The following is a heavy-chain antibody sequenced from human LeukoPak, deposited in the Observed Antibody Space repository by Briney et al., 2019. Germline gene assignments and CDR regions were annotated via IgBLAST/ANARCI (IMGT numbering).Heavy chain of an antibody. CDR3: AKRWARGGYGSYYYYGMDV. V-gene: IGHV3-23*01. CDR1: GFTFSSYA. Sequence: PGGSLRLSCAASGFTFSSYAMSWVRQAPGKGLEWVSAISGSGGSTYYADSVKGRFTISRDNSKNTLYLQMNSLRAEDTAVYYCAKRWARGGYGSYYYYGMDVWGKGTTVTVSS. J-gene: IGHJ6*04. CDR2: ISGSGGST. D-gene: IGHD5-12*01.